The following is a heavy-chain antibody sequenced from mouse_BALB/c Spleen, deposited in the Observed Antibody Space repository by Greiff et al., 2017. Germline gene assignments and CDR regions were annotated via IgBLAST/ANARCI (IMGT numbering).Heavy chain of an antibody. CDR1: GYSITSDYA. D-gene: IGHD2-10*01. CDR3: ARKAYYGNHYAMDY. Sequence: EVMLVESGPGLVKPSQSLSLTCTVTGYSITSDYAWNWIRQFPGNKLEWMGYISYSGSTSYNPSLKSRISITRDTSKNQFFLQLNSVTTEDTATYYCARKAYYGNHYAMDYWGQGTSVTVSS. CDR2: ISYSGST. J-gene: IGHJ4*01. V-gene: IGHV3-2*02.